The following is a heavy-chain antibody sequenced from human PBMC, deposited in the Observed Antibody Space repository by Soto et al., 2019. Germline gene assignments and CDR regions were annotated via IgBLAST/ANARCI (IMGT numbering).Heavy chain of an antibody. D-gene: IGHD3-10*01. V-gene: IGHV3-30*18. CDR3: AKDLYGSEIYTYCCGMDV. CDR1: G. Sequence: GRRRISKEPGKGLEWVAVISYDGSNRFYADSVKGRFTISRDNSKNTLYLQMNSLRPEDTAVYYCAKDLYGSEIYTYCCGMDVLVKGTTVTV. J-gene: IGHJ6*01. CDR2: ISYDGSNR.